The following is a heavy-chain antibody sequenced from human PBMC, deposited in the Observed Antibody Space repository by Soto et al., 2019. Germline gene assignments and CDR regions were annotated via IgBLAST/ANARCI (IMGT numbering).Heavy chain of an antibody. V-gene: IGHV4-34*01. CDR1: GGSFSGYY. Sequence: QVQLQQWGAGLLKPLETLSLTCAVYGGSFSGYYWSWIRQPLGKGLEWIGEINHSGSTNYNPSLKSRVTISVDTSKNQFSLKLSSVTAADTAVYYCASGQWLGVWGQGTLVTVSS. D-gene: IGHD6-19*01. CDR2: INHSGST. J-gene: IGHJ4*02. CDR3: ASGQWLGV.